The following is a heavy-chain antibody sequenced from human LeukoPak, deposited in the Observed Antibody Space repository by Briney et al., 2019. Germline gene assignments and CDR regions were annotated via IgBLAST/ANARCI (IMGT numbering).Heavy chain of an antibody. J-gene: IGHJ4*02. D-gene: IGHD6-13*01. CDR2: ISSGSSFT. V-gene: IGHV3-11*06. CDR1: GFTLSDYY. CDR3: ARSAGGSSYYFDC. Sequence: GGSLRLSCAASGFTLSDYYMSWLRQAPGKGLEWVSYISSGSSFTDYADSVRGRFTISRDNAKNSLHLQIHSLRAEDTAVYYCARSAGGSSYYFDCWGQGTLVTVSS.